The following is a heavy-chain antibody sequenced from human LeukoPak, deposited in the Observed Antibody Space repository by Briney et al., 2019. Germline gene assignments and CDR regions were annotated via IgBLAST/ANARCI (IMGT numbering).Heavy chain of an antibody. Sequence: KASETLSLTCTVSGGSISSYYWSWIRQPPGKGLEWIGYIYYSGSTNYSPSLKSRVTISVDTSKNQFSLKLSSVTAADTAVYYCARVGPTTAYYYYYGMDVWGQGTTVTVSS. J-gene: IGHJ6*02. CDR2: IYYSGST. V-gene: IGHV4-59*01. CDR3: ARVGPTTAYYYYYGMDV. CDR1: GGSISSYY. D-gene: IGHD4-17*01.